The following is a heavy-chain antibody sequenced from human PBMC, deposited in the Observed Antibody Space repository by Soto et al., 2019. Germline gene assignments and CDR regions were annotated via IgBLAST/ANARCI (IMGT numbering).Heavy chain of an antibody. CDR1: GYTFTSYD. CDR3: ARGPLTHDSTGIVRVGYYYYMDV. V-gene: IGHV1-8*01. J-gene: IGHJ6*03. CDR2: MNPNSGNT. D-gene: IGHD3-10*02. Sequence: QVQLVQSGAEVKKPGASVKVSCKASGYTFTSYDINWVRQATGQGLEWMGWMNPNSGNTGYAQKFQGRVTMTRNTSISTAYMELSSLRSEDTAVYYCARGPLTHDSTGIVRVGYYYYMDVWGKGTTVTVSS.